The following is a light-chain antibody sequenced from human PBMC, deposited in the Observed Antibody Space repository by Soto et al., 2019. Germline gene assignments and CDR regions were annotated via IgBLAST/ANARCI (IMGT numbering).Light chain of an antibody. CDR3: QHYNNWPIT. V-gene: IGKV3-15*01. CDR1: QSVSNN. Sequence: EIVLTQSPGTLSLSPGERATLSCRASQSVSNNYLAWYQQKPGQAPRLLIYDASARATGIPARFSGSGSGTEFTLTISSLQSEDFAVYYCQHYNNWPITFGQGTRLEIK. CDR2: DAS. J-gene: IGKJ5*01.